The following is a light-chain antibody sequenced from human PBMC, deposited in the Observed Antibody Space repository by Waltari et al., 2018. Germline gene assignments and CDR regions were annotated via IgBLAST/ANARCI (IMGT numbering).Light chain of an antibody. J-gene: IGKJ5*01. CDR3: QQYNNWPPE. CDR2: GAT. CDR1: QSVRTY. V-gene: IGKV3-15*01. Sequence: EIVMTQSPATLSVSPGERVTLSCRASQSVRTYVAWYQQQPGLAPRLLVYGATTRATGIPAKFSGSGSGTEFTLTISSRESEDSAVYFCQQYNNWPPEFGQGTRLEIQ.